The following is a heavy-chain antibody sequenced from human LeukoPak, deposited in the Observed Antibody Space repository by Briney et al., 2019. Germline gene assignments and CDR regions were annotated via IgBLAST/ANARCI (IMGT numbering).Heavy chain of an antibody. V-gene: IGHV1-2*02. CDR1: GYTFTAYF. Sequence: ASVKVSCKASGYTFTAYFIHWVRQAPGQGLEWMGWINPNSGDTNFAQKLQGRVSMTRDTSISTAYMELSRLTYDDTAVYYCARDWMTMLRGIMNYWGQGALVTVSS. CDR3: ARDWMTMLRGIMNY. D-gene: IGHD3-10*01. CDR2: INPNSGDT. J-gene: IGHJ4*02.